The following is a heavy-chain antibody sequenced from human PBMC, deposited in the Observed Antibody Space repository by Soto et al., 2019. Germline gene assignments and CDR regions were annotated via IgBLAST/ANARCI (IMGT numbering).Heavy chain of an antibody. D-gene: IGHD2-2*01. J-gene: IGHJ5*02. V-gene: IGHV4-28*01. CDR1: GYSSGSSSC. CDR3: ARTRRTNARHWFDP. CDR2: IYYSGRT. Sequence: SLILPVRSGVVGYSSGSSSCWGWIRQPPGKGGEWIGYIYYSGRTYYNPALKSRVTMSVDTSKDQFSLKLSSVTAVDTAVYYCARTRRTNARHWFDPWGQRTLLTVPS.